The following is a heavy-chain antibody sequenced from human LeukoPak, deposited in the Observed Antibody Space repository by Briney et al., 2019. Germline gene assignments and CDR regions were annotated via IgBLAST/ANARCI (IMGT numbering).Heavy chain of an antibody. CDR2: IYHSGST. CDR3: ARINWNPDY. V-gene: IGHV4-38-2*01. J-gene: IGHJ4*02. D-gene: IGHD1-1*01. CDR1: GYSISSGYH. Sequence: SETLSLTCAVSGYSISSGYHWDWIRQPPGKGLEWIGSIYHSGSTYYNPSLKSRVTISVDTSKNQFSLKLSSVTAADTAVYYCARINWNPDYWGRGTLVTVSS.